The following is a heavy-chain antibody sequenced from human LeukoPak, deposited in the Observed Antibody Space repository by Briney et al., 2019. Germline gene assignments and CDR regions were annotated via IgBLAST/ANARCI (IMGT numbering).Heavy chain of an antibody. V-gene: IGHV3-20*01. Sequence: PGGSLRLSCAASGFTLDDYGMSWVRQAPGKGLEWVSSINWNGGSTGYADSVKGRFTISRDNAKNSLYLQMNSLRVEDTALYHCARDLRPYSSSWYYFDYWGQGALVTVSS. CDR1: GFTLDDYG. CDR3: ARDLRPYSSSWYYFDY. J-gene: IGHJ4*02. CDR2: INWNGGST. D-gene: IGHD6-13*01.